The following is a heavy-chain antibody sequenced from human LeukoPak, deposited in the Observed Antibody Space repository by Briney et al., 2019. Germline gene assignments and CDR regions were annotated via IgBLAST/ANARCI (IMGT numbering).Heavy chain of an antibody. CDR1: GFTFSSYG. CDR2: IRYDGSNK. J-gene: IGHJ3*02. V-gene: IGHV3-30*02. D-gene: IGHD2-2*01. CDR3: ARDGRYCSSTSCLEAFDI. Sequence: GGSLRLSCAASGFTFSSYGMHWVRQAPGKGLEWVAFIRYDGSNKYYADSVKGRFTISRDNSKNTLYLQMNSLRAEDTAVYYCARDGRYCSSTSCLEAFDIWGQGTMVTVSS.